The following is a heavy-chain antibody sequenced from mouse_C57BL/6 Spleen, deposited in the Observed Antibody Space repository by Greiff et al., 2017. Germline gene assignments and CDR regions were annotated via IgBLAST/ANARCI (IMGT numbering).Heavy chain of an antibody. CDR3: ARDYYGSSREYFDY. V-gene: IGHV1-50*01. CDR1: GYTFTSYW. D-gene: IGHD1-1*01. J-gene: IGHJ2*01. Sequence: QVQLQQPGAELVKPGASVKLSCKASGYTFTSYWMQWVKQRPGQGLEWIGEIDPSDSYTNYTQKFKGKATLTVDTSSSTAYMQLSSLTSEDSSVYNCARDYYGSSREYFDYWGQGTTLTVSS. CDR2: IDPSDSYT.